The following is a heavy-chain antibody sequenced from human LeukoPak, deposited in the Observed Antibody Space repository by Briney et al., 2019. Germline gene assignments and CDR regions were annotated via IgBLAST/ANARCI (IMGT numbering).Heavy chain of an antibody. CDR2: IYSGGST. J-gene: IGHJ6*02. CDR3: ARDRIAVADYYYYYGMDV. V-gene: IGHV3-53*01. D-gene: IGHD6-19*01. CDR1: GFTVSSNY. Sequence: GGSLRLSCAASGFTVSSNYMSWVRQAPGKGLEWVSVIYSGGSTYYAGSAKGRFTISRDNSKNTLYLQMNSLRAEDTAVYYCARDRIAVADYYYYYGMDVWGQGTTVTVSS.